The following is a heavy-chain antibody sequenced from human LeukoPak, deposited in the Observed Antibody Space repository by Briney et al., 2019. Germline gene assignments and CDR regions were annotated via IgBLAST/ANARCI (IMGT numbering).Heavy chain of an antibody. J-gene: IGHJ4*02. V-gene: IGHV1-18*01. CDR1: GYTFTTYG. Sequence: ASVTVSCKTSGYTFTTYGVSWVRQAPGQGLEWMGWVSGYTGNTNYAKRFQGRVTMTTDTSTSAVYMELTSLRSDDTAVYYCARGEVSASLYYFDFWGQGTLVTVS. CDR2: VSGYTGNT. D-gene: IGHD2-2*01. CDR3: ARGEVSASLYYFDF.